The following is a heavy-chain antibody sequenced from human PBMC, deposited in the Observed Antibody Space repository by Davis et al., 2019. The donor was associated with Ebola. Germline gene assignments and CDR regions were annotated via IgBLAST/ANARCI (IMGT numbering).Heavy chain of an antibody. CDR3: ARTTVSSLGPYGMDV. J-gene: IGHJ6*02. Sequence: GESLKISCAASGFTFSSYSMNWVRQAPGKGLEWVSSISSSSSYIYYADSVKGRFTISRDNAKNSLYLQMNSLRAEDTAVYYCARTTVSSLGPYGMDVWGQGTTVTVSS. CDR1: GFTFSSYS. CDR2: ISSSSSYI. V-gene: IGHV3-21*01. D-gene: IGHD4-17*01.